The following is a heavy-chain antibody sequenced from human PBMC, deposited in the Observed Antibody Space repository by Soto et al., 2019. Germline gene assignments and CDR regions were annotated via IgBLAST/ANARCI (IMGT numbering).Heavy chain of an antibody. J-gene: IGHJ6*02. CDR3: ARDRGYDILTGYYNSYYYYGMDV. CDR1: GGSISSSNW. V-gene: IGHV4-4*02. CDR2: IYHSGST. Sequence: QVQLQESGPGLVKPSGTLSLTCAVSGGSISSSNWWSWVRQPPGKGLEWIGEIYHSGSTNYNPSHKSRVTISVDKSKNQFSLKLSSVTAADTAVYYCARDRGYDILTGYYNSYYYYGMDVWGQGTTVTVSS. D-gene: IGHD3-9*01.